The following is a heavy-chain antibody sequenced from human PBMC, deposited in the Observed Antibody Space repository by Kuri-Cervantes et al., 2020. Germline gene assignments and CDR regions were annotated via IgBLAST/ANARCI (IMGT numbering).Heavy chain of an antibody. CDR2: IYYSGST. V-gene: IGHV4-39*01. CDR1: GGSISSSSYY. D-gene: IGHD2-15*01. CDR3: AISLYCSGGSCYSVPFDY. J-gene: IGHJ4*02. Sequence: ESLKISCTVSGGSISSSSYYWGWIRQPPGKGLEWIGSIYYSGSTYYNPSLKSRVTISVDTSKNQFSLKLSSVTAADTAVYYCAISLYCSGGSCYSVPFDYWGQGTLVTVSS.